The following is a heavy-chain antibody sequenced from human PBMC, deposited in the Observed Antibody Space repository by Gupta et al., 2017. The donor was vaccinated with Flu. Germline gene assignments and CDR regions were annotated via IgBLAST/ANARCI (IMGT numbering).Heavy chain of an antibody. J-gene: IGHJ5*02. V-gene: IGHV4-39*01. CDR1: GDSINSNNYY. Sequence: QLQLQESGPGLVKPSETLSLACTVSGDSINSNNYYWGWIRQPPGKGLEWIATIYYDGSTYYNPSLKSRVTISVETSKNQFSLTVTYVPAADTAVYYCARQSKWGWFAPWGQGLLVTVSS. CDR2: IYYDGST. CDR3: ARQSKWGWFAP. D-gene: IGHD7-27*01.